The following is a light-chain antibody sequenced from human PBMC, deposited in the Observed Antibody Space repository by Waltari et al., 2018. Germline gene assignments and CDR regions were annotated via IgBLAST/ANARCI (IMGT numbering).Light chain of an antibody. CDR1: SSNIGRNV. J-gene: IGLJ3*02. V-gene: IGLV1-47*01. CDR2: RNN. Sequence: QSVLTQPPSASGTPGQRVAISCSGRSSNIGRNVVYCYQQLPGTAPELLIYRNNQRPSGVPVRISGSKSGTSASLAVSGLRSEDEADFYCAAWDDSLSTWVFGGGTKLTVL. CDR3: AAWDDSLSTWV.